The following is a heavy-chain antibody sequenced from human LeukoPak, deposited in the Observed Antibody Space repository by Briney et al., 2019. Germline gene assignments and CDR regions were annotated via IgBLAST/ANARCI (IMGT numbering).Heavy chain of an antibody. Sequence: PGGSLKLSCAASGFTLSSYWMAWVRQAPGKGLEWVANIRQNGGEKYYVDSVKGRFTISRDNAKNSLYLQMNSLRAEDTAVYYCARDKVVGATLFDYWGQGTLVTVSS. CDR3: ARDKVVGATLFDY. D-gene: IGHD2-15*01. J-gene: IGHJ4*02. CDR2: IRQNGGEK. CDR1: GFTLSSYW. V-gene: IGHV3-7*04.